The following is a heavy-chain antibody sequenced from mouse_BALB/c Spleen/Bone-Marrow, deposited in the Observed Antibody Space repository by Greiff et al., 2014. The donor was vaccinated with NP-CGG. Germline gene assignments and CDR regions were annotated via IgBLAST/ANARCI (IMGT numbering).Heavy chain of an antibody. Sequence: VQLQQSGAELVKPGASVKLSNIKDTYMHWVKQRPEQGLEWIGRIDPANGNAKYDPKFQGKATITADTSSNTAYLQLSSLTSEDTAVYYCARYRLGTYFDFWGQGTTLTVSS. V-gene: IGHV14-3*02. D-gene: IGHD2-14*01. CDR2: IDPANGNA. CDR3: ARYRLGTYFDF. J-gene: IGHJ2*01. CDR1: NIKDTY.